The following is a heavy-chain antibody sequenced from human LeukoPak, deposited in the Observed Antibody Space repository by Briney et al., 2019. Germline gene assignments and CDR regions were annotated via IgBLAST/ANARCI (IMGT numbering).Heavy chain of an antibody. Sequence: ASVKVSCKASGYTFTSYAMNWVRQAPGQGLEWMGWINTNTGNPTYAQGFTGRFVFSLDTSVSTAYLQISSLKAEDTAVYYCARVRSASRYGSGSYYNNWFDPWGQGTLVTVSS. CDR2: INTNTGNP. CDR1: GYTFTSYA. CDR3: ARVRSASRYGSGSYYNNWFDP. J-gene: IGHJ5*02. D-gene: IGHD3-10*01. V-gene: IGHV7-4-1*02.